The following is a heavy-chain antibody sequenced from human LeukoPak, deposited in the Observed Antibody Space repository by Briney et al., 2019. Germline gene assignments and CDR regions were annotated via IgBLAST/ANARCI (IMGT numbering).Heavy chain of an antibody. J-gene: IGHJ6*03. CDR1: GGTFSSYA. CDR2: IIPIFGTA. Sequence: SVKVSCKASGGTFSSYAITWVRQAPGQGLEWMGGIIPIFGTANYAHKFQGRVTITADESTSTAYMELSSLRSEDTAVYFCARASKCSGGSCYWVSSYYYYYYMDVWGKGTTVTVSS. D-gene: IGHD2-15*01. V-gene: IGHV1-69*01. CDR3: ARASKCSGGSCYWVSSYYYYYYMDV.